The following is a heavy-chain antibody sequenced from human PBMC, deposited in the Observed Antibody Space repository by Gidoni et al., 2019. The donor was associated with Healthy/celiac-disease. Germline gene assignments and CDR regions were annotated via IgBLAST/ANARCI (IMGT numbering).Heavy chain of an antibody. CDR3: ARGHNYDHLSFFGY. CDR1: GFTFSSYA. Sequence: QVQLVESGGGVVQPGRSLRLSCAASGFTFSSYAMHWVRQAPGKGLEWVAVISYDGSNKYYADSVKGRFTISRDNSKNTLYLQMNSLRAEDTAVYYCARGHNYDHLSFFGYWGQGTLVTVSS. V-gene: IGHV3-30-3*01. D-gene: IGHD3-3*01. J-gene: IGHJ4*02. CDR2: ISYDGSNK.